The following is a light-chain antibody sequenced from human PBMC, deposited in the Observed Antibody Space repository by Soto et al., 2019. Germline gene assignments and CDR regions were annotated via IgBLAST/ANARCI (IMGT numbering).Light chain of an antibody. CDR3: QQRRSWPIT. V-gene: IGKV3-11*01. CDR2: DAS. Sequence: EIVLTQSQATLSLSPGERATLSCRASQSVNNYLAWYQQKPGQAPRLLIYDASNRATGIPARFSGSGSETDFTLTISSLEPEDFAVYYCQQRRSWPITFGQGTRQEIK. J-gene: IGKJ5*01. CDR1: QSVNNY.